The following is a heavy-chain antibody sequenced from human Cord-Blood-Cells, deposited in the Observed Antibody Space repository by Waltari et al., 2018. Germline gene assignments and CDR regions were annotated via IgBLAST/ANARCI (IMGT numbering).Heavy chain of an antibody. Sequence: EVQLLEYGGGLVQPGGSLRLSCAASGFTLSSYAMSCVRTAPGKGLEWVSAISGSGGSTYYADSVKGRFTISRDNSKNTLYLQMNSLRAEDTAVYYCAKDPGTMIVGNLKGYWGQGTLVTVSS. V-gene: IGHV3-23*01. D-gene: IGHD3-22*01. CDR1: GFTLSSYA. J-gene: IGHJ4*02. CDR3: AKDPGTMIVGNLKGY. CDR2: ISGSGGST.